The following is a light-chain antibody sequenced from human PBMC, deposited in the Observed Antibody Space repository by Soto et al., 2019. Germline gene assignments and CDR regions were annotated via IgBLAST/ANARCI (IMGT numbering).Light chain of an antibody. Sequence: DIQMTQSPSTLSASVGDRVTITCRASQSISTWLAWYQQKPGKAPKVLIYKASSLETGVPPRFSGSGSGTDFTLTISSLQPGDFAPYYCQQYDSYPYTFGQGTKLELK. CDR2: KAS. V-gene: IGKV1-5*03. CDR3: QQYDSYPYT. J-gene: IGKJ2*01. CDR1: QSISTW.